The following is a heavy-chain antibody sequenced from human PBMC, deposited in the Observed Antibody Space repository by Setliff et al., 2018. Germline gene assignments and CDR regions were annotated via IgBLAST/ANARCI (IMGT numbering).Heavy chain of an antibody. CDR1: GYTFTTYY. CDR2: INPSGGTT. Sequence: ASVKVSCKASGYTFTTYYMHWVRQAPGQGLEWMGIINPSGGTTSYAQKFQGRVTMTRDTSTSTVYMDLSSLRSEDTAVYYCARAPYGSSWYGYYCYYMDVWGKGTTVTVSS. CDR3: ARAPYGSSWYGYYCYYMDV. J-gene: IGHJ6*03. V-gene: IGHV1-46*01. D-gene: IGHD6-13*01.